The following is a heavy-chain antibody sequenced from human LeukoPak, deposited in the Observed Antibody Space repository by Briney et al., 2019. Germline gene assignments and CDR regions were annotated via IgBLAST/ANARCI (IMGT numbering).Heavy chain of an antibody. CDR2: IYSGGNT. CDR3: TRDGAVAGFVYYY. J-gene: IGHJ4*02. CDR1: GLIVSSNN. D-gene: IGHD6-19*01. V-gene: IGHV3-66*01. Sequence: GGSLRLSCEASGLIVSSNNMNWVRQAPGKGLEWVSLIYSGGNTYYADSVKGRFTISRDNSKNTVYVQMNGLRAEDTAVYYWTRDGAVAGFVYYYWGQGTLVTVST.